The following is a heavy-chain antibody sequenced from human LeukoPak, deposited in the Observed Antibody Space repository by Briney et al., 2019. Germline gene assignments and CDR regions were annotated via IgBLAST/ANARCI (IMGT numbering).Heavy chain of an antibody. J-gene: IGHJ4*02. V-gene: IGHV3-33*01. D-gene: IGHD5/OR15-5a*01. Sequence: GGSLRLSCAASGFTFSRHGMHWVRQAPGKGLEWVAVIWYDGSDKYYADSVKGRFTIYRDNSKNTVNLQMNSLRAEDTVVYYCARDRSSVYFDYWGQGTPVTVSS. CDR3: ARDRSSVYFDY. CDR1: GFTFSRHG. CDR2: IWYDGSDK.